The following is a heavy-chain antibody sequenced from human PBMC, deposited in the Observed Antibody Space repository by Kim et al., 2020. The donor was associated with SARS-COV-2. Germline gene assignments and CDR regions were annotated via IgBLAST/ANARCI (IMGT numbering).Heavy chain of an antibody. CDR3: VRGYAGGPFDL. CDR2: INRNSDST. J-gene: IGHJ4*02. V-gene: IGHV3-20*01. D-gene: IGHD3-16*01. CDR1: GFTFDDYG. Sequence: GGSLRLSCAASGFTFDDYGMSWVRQAPGKGLDWVSGINRNSDSTGYADSVKGRFTISRDNAKNSLFLQMNSPRAEDTALYHCVRGYAGGPFDLWGQGTLV.